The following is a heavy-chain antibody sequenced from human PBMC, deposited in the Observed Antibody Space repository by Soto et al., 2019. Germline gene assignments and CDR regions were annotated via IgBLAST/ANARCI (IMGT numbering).Heavy chain of an antibody. Sequence: QVQLVDSGGGVVQPGRPLRLPCAATESTFTTYGMHWVRRAPGKGLEWVAVISYDGSHAYYADSVKGRFTISRDNSKNALYLQINRLRAEDTAVYYCAKERTYSVASGFDYWGRGTLVTVSS. CDR1: ESTFTTYG. D-gene: IGHD1-26*01. CDR3: AKERTYSVASGFDY. CDR2: ISYDGSHA. J-gene: IGHJ4*02. V-gene: IGHV3-30*18.